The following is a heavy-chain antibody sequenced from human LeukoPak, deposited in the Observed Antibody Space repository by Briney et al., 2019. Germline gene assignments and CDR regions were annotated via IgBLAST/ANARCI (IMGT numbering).Heavy chain of an antibody. V-gene: IGHV3-48*03. D-gene: IGHD4-23*01. CDR1: GFMFSSYE. J-gene: IGHJ4*02. CDR3: ARDFGRWFLDY. CDR2: IRSRGGTI. Sequence: GGSLRLSCAASGFMFSSYEMNWVRQAPGKGLEWVSYIRSRGGTIYYADSVKGRFTISRDNAKNSLYLQMNSLRAEDTAVYYCARDFGRWFLDYWGQGTQVTVSS.